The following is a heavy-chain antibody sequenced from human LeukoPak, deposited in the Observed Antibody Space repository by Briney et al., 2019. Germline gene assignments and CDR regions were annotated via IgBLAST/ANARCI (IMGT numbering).Heavy chain of an antibody. D-gene: IGHD2-2*01. Sequence: RSGGSLRLSCVASGFTVSSNYMSWVRQAPGKGLEWVSVIYSGGSTYYADSVKGRFTISRDNSKNTLYLQMNSLRAEDTAVYYCARVDRSTSYYYYYMDVWGKGTTVTVSS. CDR3: ARVDRSTSYYYYYMDV. J-gene: IGHJ6*03. CDR2: IYSGGST. V-gene: IGHV3-66*02. CDR1: GFTVSSNY.